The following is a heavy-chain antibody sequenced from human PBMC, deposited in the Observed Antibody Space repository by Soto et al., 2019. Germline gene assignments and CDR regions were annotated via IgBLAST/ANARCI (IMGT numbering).Heavy chain of an antibody. CDR2: IYYSGST. J-gene: IGHJ5*02. Sequence: PSETLSLTCTVSGGSISSSRYYWGWIRQPPGKGLEWIGSIYYSGSTYYNPSLKSRVTISVDTSKNQFSLKLSSVTAADTAVYYCARHQSHSSSYVDPWGQGTLVTVS. D-gene: IGHD6-13*01. CDR3: ARHQSHSSSYVDP. CDR1: GGSISSSRYY. V-gene: IGHV4-39*01.